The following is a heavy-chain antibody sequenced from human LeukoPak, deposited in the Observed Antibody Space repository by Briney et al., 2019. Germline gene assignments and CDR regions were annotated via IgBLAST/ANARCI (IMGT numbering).Heavy chain of an antibody. CDR3: ARHGDNYYDSSGYR. D-gene: IGHD3-22*01. Sequence: GQSLQISCHGSGYNIPNYLVRSVRQMPASHLEWMGIIYPGDSNTRYSPSFQGQVTISDDRSIRTAYLQWSSLKASDSAMYYCARHGDNYYDSSGYRWGQGTLVTVSS. CDR1: GYNIPNYL. J-gene: IGHJ4*02. CDR2: IYPGDSNT. V-gene: IGHV5-51*01.